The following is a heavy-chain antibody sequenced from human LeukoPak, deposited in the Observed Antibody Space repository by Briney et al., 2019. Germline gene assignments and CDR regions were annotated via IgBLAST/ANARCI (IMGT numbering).Heavy chain of an antibody. J-gene: IGHJ5*02. CDR2: IYYSGST. CDR1: GGSISSYY. CDR3: ARRSHDYVWGSHNWFDP. V-gene: IGHV4-59*08. Sequence: SETLSLTCTVSGGSISSYYWSWIRQPPGKGLEWIGYIYYSGSTNYNPSLKSRVTISVDTSKNQFSLKLSSATAADTAVYYCARRSHDYVWGSHNWFDPWGRGTLVTVSS. D-gene: IGHD3-16*01.